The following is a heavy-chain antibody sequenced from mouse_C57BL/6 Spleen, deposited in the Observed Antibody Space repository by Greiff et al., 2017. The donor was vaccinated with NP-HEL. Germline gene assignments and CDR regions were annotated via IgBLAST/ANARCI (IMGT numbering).Heavy chain of an antibody. CDR3: ARGDYYGSSYNAMDC. CDR2: IHPNSGST. CDR1: GYTFTSYW. D-gene: IGHD1-1*01. Sequence: QVQLKQPGAELVKPGASVKLSCKASGYTFTSYWMHWVKQRPGQGLEWIGMIHPNSGSTNYNEKFKSKATLTVDKSSSTAYMQLSSLTSEDSAVYYCARGDYYGSSYNAMDCWGQGASVTVAS. J-gene: IGHJ4*01. V-gene: IGHV1-64*01.